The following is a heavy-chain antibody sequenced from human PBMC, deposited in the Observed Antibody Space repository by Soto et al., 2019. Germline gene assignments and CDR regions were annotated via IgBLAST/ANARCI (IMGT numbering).Heavy chain of an antibody. D-gene: IGHD2-8*02. J-gene: IGHJ4*02. Sequence: QVQLVESGGGVVQPGRSLRLSCVASGFTFSSCAMHWVRQVPGKGLEWLAVVTHDGTLYPYADSVKGRFSFSRDNSRKILYLQMNGLRPEDTALYYCVKDRSDTWSFDYWGQGTLVTVSS. V-gene: IGHV3-30*18. CDR2: VTHDGTLY. CDR1: GFTFSSCA. CDR3: VKDRSDTWSFDY.